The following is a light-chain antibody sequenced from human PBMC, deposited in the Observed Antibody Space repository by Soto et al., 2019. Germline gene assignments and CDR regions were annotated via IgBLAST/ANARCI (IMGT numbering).Light chain of an antibody. Sequence: DIQMTQSPSSLSASVGDRVTITCRASQSISSYLNWYQQKPWKAPKLLIYAASSLQSGVPSRFSGSGSGTDFTLTISSLQPEDFATYYCQQSYSTLRITFGQGTRLEIK. CDR3: QQSYSTLRIT. V-gene: IGKV1-39*01. CDR2: AAS. CDR1: QSISSY. J-gene: IGKJ5*01.